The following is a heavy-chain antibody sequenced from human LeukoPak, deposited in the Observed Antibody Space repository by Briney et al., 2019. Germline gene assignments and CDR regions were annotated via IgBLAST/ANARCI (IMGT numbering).Heavy chain of an antibody. Sequence: PSETLSLTCTVSGGSISSYYWSWIRQPPGKGLEWIGYIYYSGSTNYNPSLKSRVTISVDTSKNKFYLKLSAVTAADTAVYYCARGVHGDYRWYFDLWGRGTLVTVSS. CDR1: GGSISSYY. CDR3: ARGVHGDYRWYFDL. D-gene: IGHD4-17*01. J-gene: IGHJ2*01. CDR2: IYYSGST. V-gene: IGHV4-59*01.